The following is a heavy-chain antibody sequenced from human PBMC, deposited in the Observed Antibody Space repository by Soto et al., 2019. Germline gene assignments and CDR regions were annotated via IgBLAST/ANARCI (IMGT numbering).Heavy chain of an antibody. Sequence: QVQLQESGPGLVKPSETLSLTCTVSGGSISSYYWSWIRQPPGKGLEWIGYIYYSGSTNYNPSLKSRVTISVDTSKIQFSLKLSAVTAADTAVYYCARAGGSGWIDYWGQGTLVTVSS. J-gene: IGHJ4*02. CDR2: IYYSGST. D-gene: IGHD6-19*01. CDR1: GGSISSYY. CDR3: ARAGGSGWIDY. V-gene: IGHV4-59*01.